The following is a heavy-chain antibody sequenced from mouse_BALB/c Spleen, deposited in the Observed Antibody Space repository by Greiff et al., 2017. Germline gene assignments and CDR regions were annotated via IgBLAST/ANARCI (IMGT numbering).Heavy chain of an antibody. CDR2: ISSGSSTI. D-gene: IGHD2-4*01. CDR1: GFTFSSFG. Sequence: EVQRVESGGGLVQPGGSRKLSCAASGFTFSSFGMHWVRQAPEKGLEWVAYISSGSSTIYYADTVKGRFTISRDNPKNTLFLQMTSLRSEDTAMYYCAREVYYDYLYYYAMDYWGQGTSVTVSS. CDR3: AREVYYDYLYYYAMDY. V-gene: IGHV5-17*02. J-gene: IGHJ4*01.